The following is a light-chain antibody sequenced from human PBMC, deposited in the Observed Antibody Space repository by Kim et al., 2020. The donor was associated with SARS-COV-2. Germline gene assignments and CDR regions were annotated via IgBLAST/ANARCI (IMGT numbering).Light chain of an antibody. CDR3: LQHNTYPIT. CDR2: GAS. CDR1: QEHRND. V-gene: IGKV1-17*01. Sequence: SGREQGTLTCRGRQEHRNDLGWYQQNPGRAPKRLIYGASSLQSGVPSRFSGSGSGTEFTLTISSVQPEDFATYFCLQHNTYPITFGQGTRLEIK. J-gene: IGKJ5*01.